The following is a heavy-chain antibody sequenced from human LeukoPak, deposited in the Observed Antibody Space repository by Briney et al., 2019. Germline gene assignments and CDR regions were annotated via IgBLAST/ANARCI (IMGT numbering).Heavy chain of an antibody. Sequence: GGSLRLSCAAFGFTFKIYTINWVRQAPGKGLEWVSSINLSGDNRGDNTYYADSDRGRVSISRDNSQNVVFLQMNSLKVEDTAAYYCVATFTVFGVVSTIEWGQGTLVTVSS. V-gene: IGHV3-23*01. J-gene: IGHJ4*02. CDR1: GFTFKIYT. D-gene: IGHD3-3*01. CDR2: INLSGDNRGDNT. CDR3: VATFTVFGVVSTIE.